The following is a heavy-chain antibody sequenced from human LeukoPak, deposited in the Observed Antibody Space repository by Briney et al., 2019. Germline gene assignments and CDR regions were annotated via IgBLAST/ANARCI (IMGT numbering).Heavy chain of an antibody. CDR2: INHSGST. Sequence: PSETLSLTCAVYGGSFSGYYWSWIRQPPGKGLEWIGEINHSGSTNYNPSLKSRVTISVDTSKNQFSLKLSSVTAADTAVYYCASMKVNWIQLWREPNYFDYWGQGTLVTVSS. D-gene: IGHD5-18*01. CDR3: ASMKVNWIQLWREPNYFDY. V-gene: IGHV4-34*01. CDR1: GGSFSGYY. J-gene: IGHJ4*02.